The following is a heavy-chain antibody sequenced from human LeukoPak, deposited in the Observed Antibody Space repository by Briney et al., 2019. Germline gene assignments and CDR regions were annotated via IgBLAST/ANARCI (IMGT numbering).Heavy chain of an antibody. CDR3: ARHHDVLTGYPFDY. D-gene: IGHD3-9*01. J-gene: IGHJ4*02. CDR1: GGSISVYY. CDR2: IYYSGST. Sequence: SSETLSLTCTVSGGSISVYYWSWIRQPPGRGLEWIGYIYYSGSTNYNPSLKSRVTISVDTSKNQFSLNLTSVTAADTAVYYCARHHDVLTGYPFDYWGQGTLVTVSS. V-gene: IGHV4-59*08.